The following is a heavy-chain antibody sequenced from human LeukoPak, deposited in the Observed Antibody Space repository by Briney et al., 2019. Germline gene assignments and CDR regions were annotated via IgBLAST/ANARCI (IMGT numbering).Heavy chain of an antibody. D-gene: IGHD1-26*01. CDR2: IYGGGDT. J-gene: IGHJ4*02. Sequence: GGSLRLSCAASGFTVSSKYMSWVRQAPGKGLEWVSVIYGGGDTIYADSVKGRFTISKDNAKNSLYLQMNSLRDEDTAVYYCARVAVGATRVDFDYWGQGTLVTVSS. CDR1: GFTVSSKY. CDR3: ARVAVGATRVDFDY. V-gene: IGHV3-53*01.